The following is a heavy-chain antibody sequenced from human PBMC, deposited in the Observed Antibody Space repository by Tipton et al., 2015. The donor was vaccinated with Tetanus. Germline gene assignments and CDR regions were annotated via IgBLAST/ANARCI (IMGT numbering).Heavy chain of an antibody. Sequence: SLRLSCVASGFTFSNYCMTWVRQAPGKGLEWVANVKQDGSALYYVDSVKGRFTFSRDNAENSLYLHMNSLRAEDTAVYYCARDPDAVTAPGSAFDLWGQGTLVTVSS. CDR1: GFTFSNYC. D-gene: IGHD4-17*01. J-gene: IGHJ3*01. CDR3: ARDPDAVTAPGSAFDL. V-gene: IGHV3-7*01. CDR2: VKQDGSAL.